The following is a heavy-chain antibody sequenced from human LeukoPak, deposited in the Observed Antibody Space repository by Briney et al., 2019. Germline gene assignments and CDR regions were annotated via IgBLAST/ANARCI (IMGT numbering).Heavy chain of an antibody. Sequence: GRSLRLSCAASGFTFSSYGMHWVRQAPGKGLEWVAVIWYDGSNKYYADSVKGRFTISRDNSKNTLYLQMNSLRAEDTAVYYCAKGSVQERVQYYYDYYYMDVWGKGTTVTVSS. J-gene: IGHJ6*03. CDR1: GFTFSSYG. CDR3: AKGSVQERVQYYYDYYYMDV. D-gene: IGHD4-11*01. V-gene: IGHV3-33*06. CDR2: IWYDGSNK.